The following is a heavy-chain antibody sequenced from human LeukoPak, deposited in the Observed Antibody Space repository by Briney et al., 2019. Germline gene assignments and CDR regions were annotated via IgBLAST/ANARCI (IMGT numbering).Heavy chain of an antibody. CDR3: AKEIWPTVTTPGHTHFDY. Sequence: GGSLRLSCAASGFTLSSNYMSWVRQAPGKGLEWVSVIYSGGSTYYADSVKGRFTISRDNSKNTLYLQMNSLRAEDTAVYYCAKEIWPTVTTPGHTHFDYWGQGTLVTVSS. J-gene: IGHJ4*02. CDR2: IYSGGST. D-gene: IGHD4-17*01. CDR1: GFTLSSNY. V-gene: IGHV3-53*05.